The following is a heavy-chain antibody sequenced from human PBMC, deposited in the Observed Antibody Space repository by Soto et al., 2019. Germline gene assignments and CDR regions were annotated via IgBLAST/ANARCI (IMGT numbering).Heavy chain of an antibody. CDR2: IYYSGST. Sequence: QVQLQESGPGLVKPSETLSLTCTVSGGSISSYYWSWIRQPPGKGLEWIGYIYYSGSTNYNPSLKSRVTISVDTSKNQFSLKLSSVTAADTAVYYCARDRCSGGSCPNWYFDLCGRGTLVTVSS. CDR3: ARDRCSGGSCPNWYFDL. V-gene: IGHV4-59*01. CDR1: GGSISSYY. J-gene: IGHJ2*01. D-gene: IGHD2-15*01.